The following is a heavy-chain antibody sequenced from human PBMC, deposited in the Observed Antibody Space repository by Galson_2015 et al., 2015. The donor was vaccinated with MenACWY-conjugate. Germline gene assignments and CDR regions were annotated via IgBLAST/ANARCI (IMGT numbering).Heavy chain of an antibody. J-gene: IGHJ4*02. Sequence: SLRLSCAASGFTFNNYAMNWVRQAPGKGLEWVSTISGSGGDTYYADSVKGRFTISRDNSKNTLNLQMNSLRGEDTALYYCAKDKNYGDVCDFDYWGQGALVTVSS. CDR3: AKDKNYGDVCDFDY. CDR1: GFTFNNYA. V-gene: IGHV3-23*01. D-gene: IGHD4-17*01. CDR2: ISGSGGDT.